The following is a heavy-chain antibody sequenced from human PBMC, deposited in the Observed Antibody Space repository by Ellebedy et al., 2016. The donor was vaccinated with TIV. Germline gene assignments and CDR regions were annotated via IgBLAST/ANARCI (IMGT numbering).Heavy chain of an antibody. CDR1: GFTFSIYA. J-gene: IGHJ4*02. D-gene: IGHD6-13*01. Sequence: GESLKISCAASGFTFSIYAMSWVRQAPGKGLEWVSLISGSGDSTYYADSVKGRFTISRDNSKNTLYVQMNSLRAEDTAVYYCARDGGPIAAAADDWGQGTPVTVSS. CDR3: ARDGGPIAAAADD. CDR2: ISGSGDST. V-gene: IGHV3-23*01.